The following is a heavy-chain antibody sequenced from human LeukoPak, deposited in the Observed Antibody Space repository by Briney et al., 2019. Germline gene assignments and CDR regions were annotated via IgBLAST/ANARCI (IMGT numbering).Heavy chain of an antibody. D-gene: IGHD4-11*01. CDR3: ARVREAYTNPFFDY. V-gene: IGHV4-30-2*01. J-gene: IGHJ4*02. CDR2: IYHSGSA. Sequence: SETLSLTCTVSGGSFSSDDYYWSWIRQAPGKGPEWIGYIYHSGSAYYNPSLKSRVTISVDRSKNQYSLKLSSVTAADTAVFYCARVREAYTNPFFDYWGQGTLVTVSS. CDR1: GGSFSSDDYY.